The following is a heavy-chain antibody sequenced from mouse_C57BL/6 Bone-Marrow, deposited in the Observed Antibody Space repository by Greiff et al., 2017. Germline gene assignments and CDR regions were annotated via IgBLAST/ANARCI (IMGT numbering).Heavy chain of an antibody. CDR3: ARERTAQAFAY. J-gene: IGHJ3*01. Sequence: VQLQQSGAELVLPAASVKLSCKVSGYTFTSYWMHGVKLRPGQGLDWIGESDPSDSYTNYNQKFKGKSTLTVDKSSSTAYMQLSSLTSEDTAIYYCARERTAQAFAYWGQGTLVTVSA. CDR1: GYTFTSYW. D-gene: IGHD3-2*02. CDR2: SDPSDSYT. V-gene: IGHV1-69*01.